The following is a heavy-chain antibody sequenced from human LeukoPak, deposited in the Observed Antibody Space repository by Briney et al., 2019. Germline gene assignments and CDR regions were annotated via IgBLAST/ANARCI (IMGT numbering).Heavy chain of an antibody. CDR3: ARAQPGYCSSTSCYYYYYMDI. V-gene: IGHV3-48*04. CDR1: GFTFSSYS. CDR2: ISSSSSTI. Sequence: GGSLRLSCAASGFTFSSYSMNWVRQAPGNGLEWVSYISSSSSTIYYADSVKGRFTISRDNAKNSLYLQMNSLRAEDTAVYYCARAQPGYCSSTSCYYYYYMDIWGKGTTVTVSS. D-gene: IGHD2-2*01. J-gene: IGHJ6*03.